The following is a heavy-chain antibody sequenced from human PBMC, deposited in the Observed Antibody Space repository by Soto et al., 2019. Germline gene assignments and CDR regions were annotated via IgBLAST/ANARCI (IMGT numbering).Heavy chain of an antibody. Sequence: PSETLSLTCTVSGGSISSYYWSWIRQPPGKGLEWIGYIYYSGGTNYNPSLKSRVTISVDTSKNQFSLKLSSVTAADTAVYYCARALSITMVRGVGRYGMDVWGQGTTVTVSS. CDR1: GGSISSYY. CDR3: ARALSITMVRGVGRYGMDV. V-gene: IGHV4-59*01. CDR2: IYYSGGT. J-gene: IGHJ6*02. D-gene: IGHD3-10*01.